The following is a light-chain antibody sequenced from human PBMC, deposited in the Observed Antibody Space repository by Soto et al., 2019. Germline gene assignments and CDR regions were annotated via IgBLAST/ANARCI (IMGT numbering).Light chain of an antibody. CDR3: QQSYSTPWT. Sequence: DIQMTQSPSSLSASVGDRVTITCRANQSISSHLNWYQQEPGKAPNLLIYAASNSQSGVPSRFSGSGSGTDFTLTISSLQPEDFATYSCQQSYSTPWTFGQGTKVEIK. CDR1: QSISSH. J-gene: IGKJ1*01. CDR2: AAS. V-gene: IGKV1-39*01.